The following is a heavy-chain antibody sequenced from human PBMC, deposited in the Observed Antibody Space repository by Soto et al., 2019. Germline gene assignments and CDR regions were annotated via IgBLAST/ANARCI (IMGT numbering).Heavy chain of an antibody. D-gene: IGHD3-16*02. CDR2: ISGSDGKT. CDR1: GFTFSSFS. CDR3: ENWSYLDY. Sequence: PWWSLRLTCTASGFTFSSFSMTWVRQAPGKGLEWVATISGSDGKTYYADTVKGRFSISRDTSRNTLYLQMNSLRADDTAIYYGENWSYLDYWGQGTRVTVSS. V-gene: IGHV3-23*01. J-gene: IGHJ4*02.